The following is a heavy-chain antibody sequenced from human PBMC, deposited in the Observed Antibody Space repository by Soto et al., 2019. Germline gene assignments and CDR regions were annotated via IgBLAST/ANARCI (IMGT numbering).Heavy chain of an antibody. V-gene: IGHV3-30*18. J-gene: IGHJ6*02. CDR3: AKDPLHIAAAGTRPEPSYYYYYGMDV. CDR1: GFTFSSYG. D-gene: IGHD6-13*01. Sequence: PGGSLRLSCAASGFTFSSYGMHWVRQAPGKGLEWVAVISYDGSNKYYADSVKGRFTISRDNSKNTLYLQMNSLRAEDTAVYYCAKDPLHIAAAGTRPEPSYYYYYGMDVWGQGTTVTVS. CDR2: ISYDGSNK.